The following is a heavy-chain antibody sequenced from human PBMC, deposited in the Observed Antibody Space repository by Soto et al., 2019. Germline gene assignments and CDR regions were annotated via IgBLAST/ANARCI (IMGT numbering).Heavy chain of an antibody. J-gene: IGHJ4*02. CDR3: ARDHDFSFDY. D-gene: IGHD1-1*01. CDR2: ISSSSSYI. CDR1: GFTFSSYS. V-gene: IGHV3-21*01. Sequence: PGGSLRLSCAASGFTFSSYSMNWVRQSPGKGLEWVSSISSSSSYIYYADSVKGRFTISRDNAKNSLYLQMDSLRAEDTAVFYCARDHDFSFDYWGQGTLVTVSS.